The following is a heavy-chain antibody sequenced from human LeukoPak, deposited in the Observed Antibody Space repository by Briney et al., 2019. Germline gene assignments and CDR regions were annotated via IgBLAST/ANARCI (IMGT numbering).Heavy chain of an antibody. CDR1: GFTFDNYA. J-gene: IGHJ4*02. CDR2: IKEDGSEK. V-gene: IGHV3-7*01. CDR3: ASGRQLGY. D-gene: IGHD6-13*01. Sequence: ESGGSLRLSCAVSGFTFDNYAMSWVRQAPGKGLEWVANIKEDGSEKYYVDSVKGRFTISRDNARNSLYLQMNSLRAEDTAVYYCASGRQLGYWGQGTLVTVSS.